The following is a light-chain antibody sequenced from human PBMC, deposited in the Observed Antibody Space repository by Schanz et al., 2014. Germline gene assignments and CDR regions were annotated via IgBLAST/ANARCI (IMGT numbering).Light chain of an antibody. Sequence: QSALTQPPSASGSPGQSVTISCTGASSDVGNYDYVSWYQQHPGRAPKLIIYEVTKRPSGVPDRFSGSKSGNTASLAITGLQAEDEADYYCCSYAGSSTWVFGGGTKLTVL. J-gene: IGLJ3*02. CDR3: CSYAGSSTWV. CDR2: EVT. V-gene: IGLV2-8*01. CDR1: SSDVGNYDY.